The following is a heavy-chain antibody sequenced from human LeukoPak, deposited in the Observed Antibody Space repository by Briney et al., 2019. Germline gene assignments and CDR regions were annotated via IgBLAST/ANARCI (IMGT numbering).Heavy chain of an antibody. CDR2: ISGSGGST. J-gene: IGHJ4*02. V-gene: IGHV3-23*01. CDR3: ARVTYGSGSY. Sequence: PGGSLRLSCAASGFTVSSNYMSWVRQAPGKGLEWVSAISGSGGSTYYADSVKGRFTISRDNSKNTLYLQMNSLRAEDTAVYYCARVTYGSGSYWGQGTLVTVSS. D-gene: IGHD3-10*01. CDR1: GFTVSSNY.